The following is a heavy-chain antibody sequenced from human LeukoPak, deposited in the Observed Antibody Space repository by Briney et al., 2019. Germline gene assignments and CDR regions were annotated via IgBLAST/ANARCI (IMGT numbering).Heavy chain of an antibody. Sequence: SETLSLTCTVSGGSISSTSYYWGWIRQPPGKGLEWIGSIYYSGNTYYNPSLKSRVTISVDTSKNQFSLKLSSVTAADTAMYYCARAGAGFWSGYYTGGANWFDPWGQGTLVTVSS. J-gene: IGHJ5*02. V-gene: IGHV4-39*01. CDR1: GGSISSTSYY. CDR3: ARAGAGFWSGYYTGGANWFDP. D-gene: IGHD3-3*01. CDR2: IYYSGNT.